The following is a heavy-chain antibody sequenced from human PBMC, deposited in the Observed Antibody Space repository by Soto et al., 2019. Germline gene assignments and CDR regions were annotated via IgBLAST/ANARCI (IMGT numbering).Heavy chain of an antibody. J-gene: IGHJ6*03. CDR3: AGGTVGSGDYAPRYYMDV. V-gene: IGHV1-69*02. CDR2: IIPILGIA. Sequence: QVQLVQSGAEVKKPGSSVKVSCKASGGTFSSYTISWVRQAPGQGLEWMGRIIPILGIANYAQKFQGRVTITADKSTSTAYMELSSLRSEDTAVYYCAGGTVGSGDYAPRYYMDVWGKGTTVTVSS. D-gene: IGHD2-15*01. CDR1: GGTFSSYT.